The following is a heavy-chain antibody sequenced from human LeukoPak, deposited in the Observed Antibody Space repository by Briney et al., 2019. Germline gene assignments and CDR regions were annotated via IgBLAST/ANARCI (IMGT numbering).Heavy chain of an antibody. CDR1: GYTFTNYA. CDR2: INTNTGNP. D-gene: IGHD5-18*01. CDR3: ASRTAMVTGYYYYYYMDV. Sequence: ASVKVSCKASGYTFTNYAMNWVRQAPGQGLEWMGWINTNTGNPTYAQGFTGRFVFSLDTSVSTAYLQISSLKAEDTAVYYCASRTAMVTGYYYYYYMDVWGKGTTVTVSS. V-gene: IGHV7-4-1*02. J-gene: IGHJ6*03.